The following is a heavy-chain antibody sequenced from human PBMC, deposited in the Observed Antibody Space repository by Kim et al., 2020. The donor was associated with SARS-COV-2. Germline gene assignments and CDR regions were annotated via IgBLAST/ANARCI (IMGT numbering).Heavy chain of an antibody. CDR1: GFTFDDYA. D-gene: IGHD6-19*01. V-gene: IGHV3-43*02. J-gene: IGHJ4*02. CDR3: VRGQQWLINK. CDR2: ISRDGGEI. Sequence: GGSLRLSCAASGFTFDDYAIQWVRQVPGKGLEWVSLISRDGGEIKYADSVKGRVTIARDNSKKSVYLQINSLRSEDTALYYCVRGQQWLINKWGQGTQVTVSP.